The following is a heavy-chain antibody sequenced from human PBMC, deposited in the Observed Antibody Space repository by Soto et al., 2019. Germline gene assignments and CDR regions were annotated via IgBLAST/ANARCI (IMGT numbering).Heavy chain of an antibody. V-gene: IGHV4-59*08. CDR1: GGSISSYY. D-gene: IGHD4-4*01. CDR2: IYYSGST. Sequence: QVQLQESGPGLVKPSETLSLTCTVSGGSISSYYWSWIRQPPGKGLEWIGYIYYSGSTNYNPSLKSRVTISVDTSKNQFSLKLSSVTAADTAVYYCARSYSTANYYYYYYMDVWGKGTTVTVSS. CDR3: ARSYSTANYYYYYYMDV. J-gene: IGHJ6*03.